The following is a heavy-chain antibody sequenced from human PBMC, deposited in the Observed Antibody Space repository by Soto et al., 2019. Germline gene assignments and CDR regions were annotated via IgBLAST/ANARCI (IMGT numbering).Heavy chain of an antibody. CDR2: VSADVVSS. CDR1: GFTVSSFA. D-gene: IGHD6-13*01. Sequence: XGSLGLSCEGSGFTVSSFAVGGVRQAPGKGLEWLSSVSADVVSSFSADSVRGRFRVSRDNSKNTLFLQMRFLRVEDTAVYYCAKNSQDPVGTHFFDLWGQGTQVTVSS. J-gene: IGHJ4*02. CDR3: AKNSQDPVGTHFFDL. V-gene: IGHV3-23*01.